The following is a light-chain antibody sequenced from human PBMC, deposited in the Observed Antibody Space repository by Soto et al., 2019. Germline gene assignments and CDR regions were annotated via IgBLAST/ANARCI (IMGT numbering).Light chain of an antibody. CDR2: VAS. V-gene: IGKV3-20*01. CDR1: QSVSSSY. J-gene: IGKJ2*01. CDR3: QQYGSATPLYT. Sequence: EIVVTQSPGTLSLSPGERATLSCRASQSVSSSYLAWYQQKPGQAPGLLIYVASSRATGIPDRFSGSGSGTDFTLTISRLRPEAVEVYSYQQYGSATPLYTFGQGTKLEIK.